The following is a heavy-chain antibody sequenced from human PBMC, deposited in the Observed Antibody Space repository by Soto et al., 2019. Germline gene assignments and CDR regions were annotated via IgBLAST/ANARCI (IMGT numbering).Heavy chain of an antibody. CDR2: ISVDDGDT. V-gene: IGHV1-18*04. CDR3: ARDQVAKWAPGSAMVNYYYGMDA. Sequence: QVQLVQSGAEVKKPGASVKVSCKASGYTFTSYGISWVRQAPGQGLEWMGWISVDDGDTNYAQSFQGRVTMSTDTSTSTAYMEMRSLRSDDTAVYYCARDQVAKWAPGSAMVNYYYGMDAWGQGTTVTVSS. J-gene: IGHJ6*02. D-gene: IGHD5-18*01. CDR1: GYTFTSYG.